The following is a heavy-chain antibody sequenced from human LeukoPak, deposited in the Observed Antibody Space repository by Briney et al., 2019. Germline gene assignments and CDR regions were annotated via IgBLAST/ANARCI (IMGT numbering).Heavy chain of an antibody. CDR1: GYTLTNYY. CDR2: INPSGAST. D-gene: IGHD2-21*02. V-gene: IGHV1-46*01. CDR3: ARPPDCGGDCYKYLQQ. Sequence: ASVKVSCRSSGYTLTNYYIHWVRHAPGQGLEWMGIINPSGASTIYAQKFQGRVTMTRDTSTSTVYMELSSLRSEDTAVYYCARPPDCGGDCYKYLQQWGQGTLVIVSS. J-gene: IGHJ1*01.